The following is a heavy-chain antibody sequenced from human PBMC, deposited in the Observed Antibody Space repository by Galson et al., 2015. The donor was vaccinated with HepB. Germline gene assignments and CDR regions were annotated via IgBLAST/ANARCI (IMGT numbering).Heavy chain of an antibody. CDR3: AGRRVLSNGYFDY. V-gene: IGHV4-4*02. Sequence: SETLSLTCAVSGASISSSHWWSWVRQSPDKGLEWIGEIYHTGSSIYNPSLKSRVTISGGSLNNYFSLNLTSVTAADTAVYFCAGRRVLSNGYFDYWGQGTLVTVSS. D-gene: IGHD2-8*01. CDR2: IYHTGSS. J-gene: IGHJ4*02. CDR1: GASISSSHW.